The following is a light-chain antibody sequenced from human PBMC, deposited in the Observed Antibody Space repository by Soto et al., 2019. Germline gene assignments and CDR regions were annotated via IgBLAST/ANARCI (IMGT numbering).Light chain of an antibody. J-gene: IGLJ2*01. CDR2: GNT. Sequence: SVLTQPPSVSGAPGQRVTISCTGSSSNIGAHYDVHWYQHLPGTAPKLLIYGNTNRPSGVPDRFSGSKSGTSASLAITGLQAEDEADYYCQSYDSSLSGGIFGGGTKLTVL. CDR3: QSYDSSLSGGI. V-gene: IGLV1-40*01. CDR1: SSNIGAHYD.